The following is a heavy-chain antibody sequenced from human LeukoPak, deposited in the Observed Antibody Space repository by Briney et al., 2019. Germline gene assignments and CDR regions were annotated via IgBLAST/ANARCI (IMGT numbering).Heavy chain of an antibody. CDR2: IYHSGST. CDR3: AREGFKERWLQSVYFDY. J-gene: IGHJ4*02. D-gene: IGHD5-24*01. CDR1: GGSISSSNW. Sequence: SGTLSLTCAVSGGSISSSNWWSWVRQPPGKGLEWIGEIYHSGSTNYNPSLKSRVTISVDKSKNQFSLKLSSVTAADTAVYYCAREGFKERWLQSVYFDYWGQGTLVTVSS. V-gene: IGHV4-4*02.